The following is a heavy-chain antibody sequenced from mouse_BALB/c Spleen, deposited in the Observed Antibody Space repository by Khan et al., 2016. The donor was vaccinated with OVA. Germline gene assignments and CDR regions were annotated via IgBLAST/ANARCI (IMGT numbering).Heavy chain of an antibody. J-gene: IGHJ3*01. D-gene: IGHD2-12*01. CDR3: TRWSYWFAY. V-gene: IGHV1S22*01. Sequence: LQQPGSELVRPGASVKLSCKASGYTFTSYWMHWVKQRPGQGLEWIGDIYPGSGSTNYDEKFKSKATLTVDTSSSTAYMQLSSLTSEDSAVXYCTRWSYWFAYWGQGTLVTVSA. CDR2: IYPGSGST. CDR1: GYTFTSYW.